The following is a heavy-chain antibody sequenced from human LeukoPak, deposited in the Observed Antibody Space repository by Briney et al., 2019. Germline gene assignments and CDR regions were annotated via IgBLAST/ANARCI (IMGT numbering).Heavy chain of an antibody. CDR3: ARVDVFGVVSSDYYYYYMDV. Sequence: SETLSLTCAVSGGSISQYYWSWLRQAPGKGLEWIGYIHASGTTTYNPSLKSRVTMSVDTSNNQFSLTLTTVTEADTAVYYCARVDVFGVVSSDYYYYYMDVWGKGTTVTVSS. V-gene: IGHV4-4*08. D-gene: IGHD3-3*01. J-gene: IGHJ6*03. CDR1: GGSISQYY. CDR2: IHASGTT.